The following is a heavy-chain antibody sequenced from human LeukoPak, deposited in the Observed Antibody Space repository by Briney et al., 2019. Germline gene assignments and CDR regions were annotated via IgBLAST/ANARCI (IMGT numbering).Heavy chain of an antibody. CDR1: GYTFTSYY. D-gene: IGHD3-22*01. J-gene: IGHJ3*02. CDR3: ARDLRLSYDSSHRSDAFDI. V-gene: IGHV1-46*01. Sequence: GASVKVSCKASGYTFTSYYMHWVRQAPGQGLEWMGIINPSGGSTSYAQKFQGRVTMTRDTSTSTVYMELSSLRAEDTAVYYCARDLRLSYDSSHRSDAFDIWGQGTMVTVSS. CDR2: INPSGGST.